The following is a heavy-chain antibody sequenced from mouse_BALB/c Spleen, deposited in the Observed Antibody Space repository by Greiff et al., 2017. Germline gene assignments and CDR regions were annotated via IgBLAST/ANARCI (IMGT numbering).Heavy chain of an antibody. D-gene: IGHD2-1*01. V-gene: IGHV3-2*02. CDR2: ISYSGST. J-gene: IGHJ1*01. CDR3: ARSTRYFDV. CDR1: GYSITSDYA. Sequence: EVKLMESGPGLVKPSQSLSLTCTVTGYSITSDYAWNWIRQFPGNKLEWMGYISYSGSTSYNPSLKSRISITRDTSKNQFFLQLNSVTTEDTATYYCARSTRYFDVWGAGTTVTVSS.